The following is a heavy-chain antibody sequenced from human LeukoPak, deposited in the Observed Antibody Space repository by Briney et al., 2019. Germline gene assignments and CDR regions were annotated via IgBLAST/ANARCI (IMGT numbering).Heavy chain of an antibody. V-gene: IGHV4-30-4*08. Sequence: PSETLSLTCTVSGGSISSYYWSWIRQPPGKGLEWIGYIYYSGSTYYNPSLKSRVTISVDTSKNQFSLKLSSVTAADTAVYYCARVFGRSGQRYYYYMDVWGKGTTVTVSS. D-gene: IGHD3-3*01. CDR3: ARVFGRSGQRYYYYMDV. CDR1: GGSISSYY. J-gene: IGHJ6*03. CDR2: IYYSGST.